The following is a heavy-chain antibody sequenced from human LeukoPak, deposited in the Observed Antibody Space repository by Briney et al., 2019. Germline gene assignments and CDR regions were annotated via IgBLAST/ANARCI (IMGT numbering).Heavy chain of an antibody. CDR1: GFTFSDYY. D-gene: IGHD1-1*01. CDR3: ANEVRPNDY. Sequence: GGSLTLFCSPSGFTFSDYYKSWIRHARGKGLEGVSYISSSSSYTNYADSVKGRFTISRDNAKNSLYLQMNSLRAEDTAVYYCANEVRPNDYWGQGTLVTVSS. J-gene: IGHJ4*02. CDR2: ISSSSSYT. V-gene: IGHV3-11*03.